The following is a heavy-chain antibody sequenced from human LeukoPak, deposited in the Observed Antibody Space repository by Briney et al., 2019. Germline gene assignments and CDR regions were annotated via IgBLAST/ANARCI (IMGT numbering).Heavy chain of an antibody. V-gene: IGHV3-23*01. D-gene: IGHD3-10*01. CDR1: GFTFSSYA. J-gene: IGHJ4*02. CDR2: ISGSGGST. CDR3: AKEPPGSYFEY. Sequence: PGGSLRLSCAASGFTFSSYAMSWVRQAPGEGLEWVSAISGSGGSTYYADSVKGRFTISRDNSEHTLYLQMNSLRAEDTAVYYPAKEPPGSYFEYWGQATLVTVAS.